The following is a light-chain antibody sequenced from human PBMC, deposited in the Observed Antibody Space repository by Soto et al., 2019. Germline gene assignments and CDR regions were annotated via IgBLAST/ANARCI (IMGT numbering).Light chain of an antibody. Sequence: IGVTQSAGALSLSPGERATLSCRASQSVXSHFVWYQLKPGQAPRVLIYXASTRATGIPARFSGSGYGTEFTITISSLQSEDVAVYYCQHYNYRRTFGQGTKVDI. CDR1: QSVXSH. V-gene: IGKV3-15*01. J-gene: IGKJ1*01. CDR2: XAS. CDR3: QHYNYRRT.